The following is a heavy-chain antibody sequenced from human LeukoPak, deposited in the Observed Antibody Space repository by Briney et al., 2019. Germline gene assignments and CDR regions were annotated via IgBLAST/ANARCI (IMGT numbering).Heavy chain of an antibody. CDR2: IRGSGSST. D-gene: IGHD3-22*01. CDR3: ARFCDYYDSSGPSCIEC. CDR1: GFIFSRYS. J-gene: IGHJ4*02. V-gene: IGHV3-23*01. Sequence: GGPLRLSCAASGFIFSRYSMSWVRPAPGELLEWVSAIRGSGSSTYHADSVKGRFTISRDNSKNTLYLQMNSLRAEDTAVYYCARFCDYYDSSGPSCIECWGQGTLVTVSS.